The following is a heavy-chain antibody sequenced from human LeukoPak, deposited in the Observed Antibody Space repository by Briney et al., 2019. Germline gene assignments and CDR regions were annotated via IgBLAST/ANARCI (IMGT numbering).Heavy chain of an antibody. CDR3: ARDRDGSGWVELDY. V-gene: IGHV3-7*01. CDR1: GFTFSNYW. D-gene: IGHD6-19*01. Sequence: GGSLRLSCAASGFTFSNYWMNWVRQAPGKGLEWVASIKQDGSDKYYVDSVRGRFTISRDNVENSLYLQMNSLRAEDTAVYYCARDRDGSGWVELDYWAREPWSPSPQ. CDR2: IKQDGSDK. J-gene: IGHJ4*02.